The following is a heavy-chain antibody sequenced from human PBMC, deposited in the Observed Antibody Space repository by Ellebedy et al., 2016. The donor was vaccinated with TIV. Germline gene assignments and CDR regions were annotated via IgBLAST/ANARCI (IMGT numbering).Heavy chain of an antibody. CDR2: INQGGSER. D-gene: IGHD4-17*01. CDR1: GFSFRSYW. V-gene: IGHV3-7*01. Sequence: GGSLRLSCGTSGFSFRSYWMSWVRQAPGKGLEWVANINQGGSERHYVDSVKGRFAISRDNAQTSLYLQMNSLGADDTAMYYCASDGSYGDYRSPTHAFVMWGQGTMVSVSS. J-gene: IGHJ3*02. CDR3: ASDGSYGDYRSPTHAFVM.